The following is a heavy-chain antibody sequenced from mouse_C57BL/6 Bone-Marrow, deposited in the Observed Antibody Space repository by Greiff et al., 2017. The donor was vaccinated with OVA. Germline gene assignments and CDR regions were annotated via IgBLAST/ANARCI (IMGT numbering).Heavy chain of an antibody. J-gene: IGHJ4*01. D-gene: IGHD3-2*02. CDR2: INPNNGGT. Sequence: EVQLQQSGPELVKPGASVKISCKASGYTFTDYYMNWVKQSHGKSLEWIGDINPNNGGTSYNQKFKGKATLTVDKSSSTAYMELRSLTSEDSAVYYCAPISTAQAKGGNAMDYWGQGTSVTVSS. CDR3: APISTAQAKGGNAMDY. V-gene: IGHV1-26*01. CDR1: GYTFTDYY.